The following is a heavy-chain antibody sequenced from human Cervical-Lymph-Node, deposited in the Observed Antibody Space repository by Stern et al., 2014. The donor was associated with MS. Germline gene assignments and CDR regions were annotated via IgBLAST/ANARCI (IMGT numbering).Heavy chain of an antibody. J-gene: IGHJ4*02. CDR1: RGSISTYY. CDR3: ARDGSWSPLDY. V-gene: IGHV4-4*07. Sequence: QLQLQESGPKQVKTAETLTLTCSVSRGSISTYYWTWIRQPAGKGLEWIGRVSTTGITGYNPSLKNRVTMSVDPSKNQFSLQLNSVTAADTAMYFCARDGSWSPLDYWGQGILVTVSS. D-gene: IGHD6-13*01. CDR2: VSTTGIT.